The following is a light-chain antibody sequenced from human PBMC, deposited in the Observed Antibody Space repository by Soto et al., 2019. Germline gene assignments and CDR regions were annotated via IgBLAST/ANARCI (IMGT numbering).Light chain of an antibody. CDR3: QQYYNWPPLT. J-gene: IGKJ4*01. V-gene: IGKV3-15*01. CDR2: GAS. Sequence: EIVMTQSPATLSVSPGERATLSCRASQSVSSNLAWYQQKPGQAPRLLIYGASTRATGIPARFSGSGSGTEFTLTNSSLQSEDFAVYYCQQYYNWPPLTFGGGTKVEIK. CDR1: QSVSSN.